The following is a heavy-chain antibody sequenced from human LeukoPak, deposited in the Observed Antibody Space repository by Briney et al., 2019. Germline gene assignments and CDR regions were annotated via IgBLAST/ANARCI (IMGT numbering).Heavy chain of an antibody. V-gene: IGHV3-9*01. CDR2: ISWNSGSI. Sequence: GRSLRLSCAASGFTFDDYAMHWVRQAPGKGLEGVSGISWNSGSIGYADSVKGRFTISRDNAKNSLYLQMNSLRAEDTALYYCAKGREIAARPPFDYWGQGTLVTVSS. D-gene: IGHD6-6*01. CDR1: GFTFDDYA. J-gene: IGHJ4*02. CDR3: AKGREIAARPPFDY.